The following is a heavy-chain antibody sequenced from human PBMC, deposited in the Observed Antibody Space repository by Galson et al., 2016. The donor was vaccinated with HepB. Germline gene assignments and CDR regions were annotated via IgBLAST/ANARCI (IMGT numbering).Heavy chain of an antibody. Sequence: SLRLSCAVSGFTFDDYAMHWVRQAPAQGLEWVSGISWNSGTKDYADSVKGRFTISRDNTKMSVHLQMNTLRVEDTAIYYCAREGLADGSYFDYWGQGTPVTISS. CDR2: ISWNSGTK. J-gene: IGHJ4*02. D-gene: IGHD5-24*01. V-gene: IGHV3-9*01. CDR1: GFTFDDYA. CDR3: AREGLADGSYFDY.